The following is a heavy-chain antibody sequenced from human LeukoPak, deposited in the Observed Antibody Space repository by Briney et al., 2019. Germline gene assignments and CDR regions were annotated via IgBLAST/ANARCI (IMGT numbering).Heavy chain of an antibody. CDR1: GGSISSYY. V-gene: IGHV4-59*12. J-gene: IGHJ5*02. CDR3: ARVTGERNRRIAAAGTGRWFDP. Sequence: SSETLSLTCNVSGGSISSYYWSWIRQPPGRGLEWIAYIYYSGSTNSNPSLRSRVTISVDTSKNQFSLKLSSVTAADTAVYYCARVTGERNRRIAAAGTGRWFDPWGQGTLVTVSS. CDR2: IYYSGST. D-gene: IGHD6-13*01.